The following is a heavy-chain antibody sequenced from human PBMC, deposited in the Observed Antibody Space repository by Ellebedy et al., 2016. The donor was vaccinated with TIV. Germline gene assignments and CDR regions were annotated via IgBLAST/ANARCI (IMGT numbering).Heavy chain of an antibody. D-gene: IGHD6-19*01. J-gene: IGHJ3*02. V-gene: IGHV4-59*01. CDR3: ARLELGIAVAGNAFDI. Sequence: MPSETLSLTCAVSGGSISSYYWSWIRQPPGKGLEWIGYNYYSGSTNYNPSLKSRVTISVDTSKNQFSLKLSSVTAADTAVYYCARLELGIAVAGNAFDIWGQGTMVTVSS. CDR1: GGSISSYY. CDR2: NYYSGST.